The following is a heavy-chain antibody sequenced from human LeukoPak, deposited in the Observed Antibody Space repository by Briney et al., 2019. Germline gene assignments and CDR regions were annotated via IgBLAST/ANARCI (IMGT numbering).Heavy chain of an antibody. CDR1: GFTFSSYG. V-gene: IGHV3-30*02. CDR2: IRYDGSNK. CDR3: AKGDGSGSYSTQTFDY. D-gene: IGHD3-10*01. J-gene: IGHJ4*02. Sequence: GGSLRLSCAASGFTFSSYGMHWVRQAPGKGLEWVAFIRYDGSNKYYADSVKGRFTISRDNSKNTLYLQMNSLRAEDTAVYYCAKGDGSGSYSTQTFDYWGQGTLVTVSS.